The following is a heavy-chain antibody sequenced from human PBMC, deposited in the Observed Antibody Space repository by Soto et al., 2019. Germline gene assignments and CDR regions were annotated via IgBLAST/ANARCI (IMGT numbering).Heavy chain of an antibody. D-gene: IGHD2-2*01. CDR3: EREIGYCSSTRCYPGGY. CDR1: GFTFSSYA. J-gene: IGHJ4*02. CDR2: ISYDGSNK. V-gene: IGHV3-30-3*01. Sequence: QVQLVESGGGVVQPGRSLRLSCAASGFTFSSYAMHWVRQAPGKGLEWVAVISYDGSNKYYADSVKGRFTISRDNSKNTLYLQMNSLRAEDTAVYYCEREIGYCSSTRCYPGGYWGQGNLVTVSS.